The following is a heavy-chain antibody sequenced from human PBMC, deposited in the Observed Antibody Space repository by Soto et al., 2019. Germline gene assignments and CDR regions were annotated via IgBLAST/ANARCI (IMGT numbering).Heavy chain of an antibody. V-gene: IGHV3-21*01. CDR2: ISSSSSYI. CDR3: ARVSANDFWSGYLGAFDI. CDR1: GFTFSSYS. J-gene: IGHJ3*02. D-gene: IGHD3-3*01. Sequence: GGSLRLSCAASGFTFSSYSMNWVRQAPGKGLEWVSSISSSSSYIYYADSVKGRFTISRDNAKNSLYLQMNSLRAEDTAVYYWARVSANDFWSGYLGAFDIWGQGTMVTVSS.